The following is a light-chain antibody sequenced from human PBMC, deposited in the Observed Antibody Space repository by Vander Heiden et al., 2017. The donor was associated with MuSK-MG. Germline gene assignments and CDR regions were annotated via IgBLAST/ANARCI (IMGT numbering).Light chain of an antibody. V-gene: IGLV2-14*01. J-gene: IGLJ2*01. CDR1: SSDVGGYNY. Sequence: QSALTQPAAVSGSPGQSITISCTGTSSDVGGYNYVSWYQQPPGKAPKLMIYDVSNRPSGVSNRFSGSKSGNTASLTISGLQAEDEADYYCSSYTSSSTREFGGGTKLTVL. CDR2: DVS. CDR3: SSYTSSSTRE.